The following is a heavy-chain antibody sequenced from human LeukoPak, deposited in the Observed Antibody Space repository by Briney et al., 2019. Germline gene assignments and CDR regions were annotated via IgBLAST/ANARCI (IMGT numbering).Heavy chain of an antibody. D-gene: IGHD3-16*01. V-gene: IGHV1-18*01. CDR2: FYPYNGNT. J-gene: IGHJ3*02. CDR1: GYTLTSYV. Sequence: ASVKVSCKASGYTLTSYVLSWVRPAPRQGGEWMGWFYPYNGNTNYAQKPQGRVTMTTDTSTSTDSKDLRSLRSDGTAVYYCARGCWGVALDIWGQGTMVTVSS. CDR3: ARGCWGVALDI.